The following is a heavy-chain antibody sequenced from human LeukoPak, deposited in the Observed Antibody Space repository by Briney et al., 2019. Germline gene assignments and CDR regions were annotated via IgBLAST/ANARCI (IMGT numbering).Heavy chain of an antibody. CDR3: ARGLPRDY. D-gene: IGHD4-11*01. CDR2: ISSNGGST. V-gene: IGHV3-64*01. J-gene: IGHJ4*02. CDR1: GFTFRSYA. Sequence: GGSLRLSCAASGFTFRSYAVHWVRQAPGKGLEYVSAISSNGGSTYYANSVKGRFTISRDNSKNTLYLQMGSLRPEDMGVYYCARGLPRDYWGQGTLVTVSS.